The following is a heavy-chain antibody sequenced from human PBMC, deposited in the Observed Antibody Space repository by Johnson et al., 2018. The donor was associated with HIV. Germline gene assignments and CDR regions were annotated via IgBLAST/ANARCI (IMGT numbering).Heavy chain of an antibody. CDR2: LSWSSGSI. J-gene: IGHJ3*02. V-gene: IGHV3-9*01. CDR1: GFSFSVYF. CDR3: AKDLFPEDPSNIAVAEGLHAFDI. D-gene: IGHD6-19*01. Sequence: VQLVESGGVLVKPGGSLRLSLAASGFSFSVYFVSWIRQAPGQGLEWVSGLSWSSGSIGYVDSVKGRFSISRDNPKNSLYLQMNSLRAEDTALYYCAKDLFPEDPSNIAVAEGLHAFDIWGQGTMVTVSS.